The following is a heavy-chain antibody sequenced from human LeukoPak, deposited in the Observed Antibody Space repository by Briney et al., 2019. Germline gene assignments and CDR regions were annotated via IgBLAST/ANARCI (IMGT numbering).Heavy chain of an antibody. CDR1: GFTFSSYG. CDR3: ARLGNCSSTSCYGIDY. CDR2: IWYDGSNK. J-gene: IGHJ4*02. D-gene: IGHD2-2*01. V-gene: IGHV3-33*01. Sequence: SGRSLRLSCAASGFTFSSYGMHWVRQPPGKGLEWVAVIWYDGSNKYYADFVKGGFTIYRDNSKNPLYLQPNSLRAEDTAVYYGARLGNCSSTSCYGIDYWGRGTLVTVS.